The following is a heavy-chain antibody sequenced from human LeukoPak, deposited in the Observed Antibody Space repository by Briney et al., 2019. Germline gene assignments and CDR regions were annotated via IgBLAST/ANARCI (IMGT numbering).Heavy chain of an antibody. D-gene: IGHD5-18*01. V-gene: IGHV3-48*04. Sequence: GESLRLSCAASGFTFSSYMMTWVRQAPGKWLEWVSYISSSGSTIYYADSVKGRFTISRDNAKNSLYLQMNSLRAEDTAVYYCARADTSALTWIPYYFDYWGQGTLVTVSS. CDR1: GFTFSSYM. CDR2: ISSSGSTI. J-gene: IGHJ4*02. CDR3: ARADTSALTWIPYYFDY.